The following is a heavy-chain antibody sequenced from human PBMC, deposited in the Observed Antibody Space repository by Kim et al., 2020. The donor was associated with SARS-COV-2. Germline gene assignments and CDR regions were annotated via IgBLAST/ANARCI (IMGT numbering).Heavy chain of an antibody. V-gene: IGHV4-34*01. CDR2: INHSGST. Sequence: SETLSLTCAVYGGSFSGYYWSWIRQPPGKGLEWIGEINHSGSTNYNPSLKSRVTISVDTSKNQFSLKLSSVTAADTAVYYCARRVHGDYDYVWGSYRYYYYGMDVWGQGTTVTVSS. J-gene: IGHJ6*02. D-gene: IGHD3-16*02. CDR3: ARRVHGDYDYVWGSYRYYYYGMDV. CDR1: GGSFSGYY.